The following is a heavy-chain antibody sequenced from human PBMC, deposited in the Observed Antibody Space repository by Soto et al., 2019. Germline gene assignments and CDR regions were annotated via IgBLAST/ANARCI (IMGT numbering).Heavy chain of an antibody. V-gene: IGHV4-31*11. CDR2: ISYTGTA. CDR3: ARYRFSDTWSKFDY. CDR1: GASISSDAYY. Sequence: LSLTCAVSGASISSDAYYWSWIRQHPGKGLEWIGYISYTGTAYYNPSLKSRVTISVDTSKNQFSLKLTSVTAADTALYYCARYRFSDTWSKFDYWGQGTLVTVSS. D-gene: IGHD3-16*02. J-gene: IGHJ4*02.